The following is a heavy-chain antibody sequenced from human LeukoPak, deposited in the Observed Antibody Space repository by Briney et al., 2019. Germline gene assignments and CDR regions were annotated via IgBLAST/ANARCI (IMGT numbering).Heavy chain of an antibody. CDR2: IYYYGST. V-gene: IGHV4-39*01. Sequence: SETLSLTCTVSGGSISDRTSFWAWIRQPPGKGLEWIGTIYYYGSTYYNPSLKSRVTISVDSSKNQFSLRLSSVTAADTALYYCARQGASALRNFDPWGQGTLVTVSS. CDR3: ARQGASALRNFDP. D-gene: IGHD3-16*01. J-gene: IGHJ5*02. CDR1: GGSISDRTSF.